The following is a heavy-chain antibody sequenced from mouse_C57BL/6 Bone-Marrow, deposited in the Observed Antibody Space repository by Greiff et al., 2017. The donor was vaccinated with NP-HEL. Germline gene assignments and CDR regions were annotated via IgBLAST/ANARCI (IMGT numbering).Heavy chain of an antibody. CDR1: GYTFTSYW. CDR2: IDPSDSYT. CDR3: AREGYYGSSYGFAY. Sequence: VQLQQPGAELVMPGASVKLSCKASGYTFTSYWMHWVKQRPGQGLEWIGEIDPSDSYTNYNQKFKGKSTLTVDKSSSTAYMQLSSLTSEDSAVYYCAREGYYGSSYGFAYGGQGTLVTVSA. D-gene: IGHD1-1*01. J-gene: IGHJ3*01. V-gene: IGHV1-69*01.